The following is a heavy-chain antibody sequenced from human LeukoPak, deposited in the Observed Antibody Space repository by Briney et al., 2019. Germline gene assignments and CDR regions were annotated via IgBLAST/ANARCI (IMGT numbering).Heavy chain of an antibody. CDR3: ATRAAAGTGDY. CDR1: GFIVSSNY. CDR2: IYSGGST. J-gene: IGHJ4*02. Sequence: GGSLGLSCAASGFIVSSNYMSWVRQAPGKGLEWVSVIYSGGSTDYADSVKGRFTISRDNSKNTLYLQMNSLRAEDTAVYYCATRAAAGTGDYWGQGTLVTVSS. V-gene: IGHV3-53*01. D-gene: IGHD6-13*01.